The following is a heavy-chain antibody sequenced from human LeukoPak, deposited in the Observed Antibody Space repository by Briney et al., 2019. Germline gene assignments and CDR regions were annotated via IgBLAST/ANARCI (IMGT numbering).Heavy chain of an antibody. Sequence: GRSLRLSCAASGFTFSSYGMHWVRQAPGKGLEWVAVISYDGSNKYYADSVKGRFTISRDNSKNTLYLQMNSLRAEDTAVYYCANLAIAVAGRRAFDIWGQGTMVTVSS. V-gene: IGHV3-30*18. CDR3: ANLAIAVAGRRAFDI. CDR1: GFTFSSYG. J-gene: IGHJ3*02. CDR2: ISYDGSNK. D-gene: IGHD6-19*01.